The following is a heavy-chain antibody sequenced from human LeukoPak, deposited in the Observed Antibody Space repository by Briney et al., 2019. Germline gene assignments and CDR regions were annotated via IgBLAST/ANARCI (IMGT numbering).Heavy chain of an antibody. D-gene: IGHD1-26*01. J-gene: IGHJ2*01. V-gene: IGHV3-30*18. CDR2: ISYDGSNK. Sequence: GGSLRLSCAASGFTFSSYGMHWVRQAPGKGLEWVAVISYDGSNKYYADSVKGRFTISRDNSKNTLYLQMNSLRAEDTAVYYCAKDASSGSYYRIRYFDLWGRGTLVTVSS. CDR3: AKDASSGSYYRIRYFDL. CDR1: GFTFSSYG.